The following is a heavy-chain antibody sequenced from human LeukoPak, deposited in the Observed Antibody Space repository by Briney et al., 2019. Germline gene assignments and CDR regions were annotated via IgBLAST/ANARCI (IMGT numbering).Heavy chain of an antibody. V-gene: IGHV3-23*01. CDR2: TSGGGGDT. Sequence: GGSLRLSCVASGFTFSNYAMSWVRQAPGKGLEWVSGTSGGGGDTSYADSVKGRLTISRDNSKNTLYLHMNSLRAEDMAVYYCAKDTRYGSVTFGAFDIWGQGTMITVSS. D-gene: IGHD3-10*01. CDR3: AKDTRYGSVTFGAFDI. CDR1: GFTFSNYA. J-gene: IGHJ3*02.